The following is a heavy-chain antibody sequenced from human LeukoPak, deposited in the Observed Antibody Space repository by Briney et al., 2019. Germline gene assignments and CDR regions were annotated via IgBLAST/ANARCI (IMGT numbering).Heavy chain of an antibody. Sequence: GGSLRLSCEASGFTFSTNDFHWVRQATGKGLEWVSGVGSAGDIYYANSVKGRFTLSREAAKNSLFLQMNSLRVEDTAVYYCTRGHYVGFDPWGQGVLVTVSS. V-gene: IGHV3-13*01. CDR3: TRGHYVGFDP. CDR2: VGSAGDI. J-gene: IGHJ5*02. D-gene: IGHD4-17*01. CDR1: GFTFSTND.